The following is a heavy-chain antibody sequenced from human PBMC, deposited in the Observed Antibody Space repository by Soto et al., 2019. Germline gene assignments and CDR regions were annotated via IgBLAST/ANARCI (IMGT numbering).Heavy chain of an antibody. D-gene: IGHD5-12*01. Sequence: PSETLSLTCAVSGGSISSSYWWTWVRQAPGKGLQWIGEIYHSGITNYNPSLRSRVIMSVDKSNNEFSLSLTSVTAADTAVYYCAHADSGYDYFDYWGQGTLVTVSS. CDR1: GGSISSSYW. V-gene: IGHV4-4*02. CDR2: IYHSGIT. CDR3: AHADSGYDYFDY. J-gene: IGHJ4*02.